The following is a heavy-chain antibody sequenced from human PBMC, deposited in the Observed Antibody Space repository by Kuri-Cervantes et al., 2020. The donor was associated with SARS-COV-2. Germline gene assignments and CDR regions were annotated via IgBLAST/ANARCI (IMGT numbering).Heavy chain of an antibody. Sequence: SETLSLTCTVSGGSISSGSYYWSWIRQPAGKGLEWIGRIYTSGGTNYNPSLKSRVTISVDTSKNQFSLKLSSVTAADTAVYYCARSRAMIVAQADAFDIWGQGTMVTVSS. CDR3: ARSRAMIVAQADAFDI. J-gene: IGHJ3*02. D-gene: IGHD3-22*01. V-gene: IGHV4-61*02. CDR1: GGSISSGSYY. CDR2: IYTSGGT.